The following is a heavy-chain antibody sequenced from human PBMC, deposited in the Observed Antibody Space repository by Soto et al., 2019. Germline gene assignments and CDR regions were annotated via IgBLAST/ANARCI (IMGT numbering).Heavy chain of an antibody. CDR3: ARGAATVVTPDNAFDI. CDR1: GYTFTSYY. CDR2: INPSGGST. J-gene: IGHJ3*02. Sequence: ASVKVSCKASGYTFTSYYMHWVRQAPGQGLEWMGIINPSGGSTSYAQKFQGRVTMTGDTSTSTVYMELSSLRSEDTAVYYCARGAATVVTPDNAFDIWGQGTMVTVSS. D-gene: IGHD2-15*01. V-gene: IGHV1-46*01.